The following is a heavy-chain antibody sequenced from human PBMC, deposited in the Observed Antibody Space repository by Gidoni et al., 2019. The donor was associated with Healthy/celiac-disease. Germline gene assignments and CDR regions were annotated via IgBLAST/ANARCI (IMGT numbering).Heavy chain of an antibody. CDR2: IYYSGST. J-gene: IGHJ2*01. CDR3: ATHYGSSHRDDYWYFDL. V-gene: IGHV4-59*01. Sequence: QVQLQESGPGLVKPSETLSLTCTVSGGSISSYYWSWIRQPPGKGLEWLGYIYYSGSTNYNPSLKSRVTISVDTSKNQFSLKLSSVTAADTAVYYCATHYGSSHRDDYWYFDLWGRGTLVTVSS. D-gene: IGHD6-6*01. CDR1: GGSISSYY.